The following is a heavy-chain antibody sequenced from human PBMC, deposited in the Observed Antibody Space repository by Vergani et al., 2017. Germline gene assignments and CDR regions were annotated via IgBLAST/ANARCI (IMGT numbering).Heavy chain of an antibody. D-gene: IGHD6-13*01. J-gene: IGHJ4*02. CDR1: GFTVSSNY. CDR3: ASLYSSSWYGRGDFDY. CDR2: TYSGGST. Sequence: EVQLVETGGGLIQPGGSLRLSCAASGFTVSSNYMSWVRQAPGKGLEWVSVTYSGGSTYYADSVKGRFTISRDNSKNTLYLQMNSLRAEDTAVYYCASLYSSSWYGRGDFDYWGQGTLVTVSS. V-gene: IGHV3-53*02.